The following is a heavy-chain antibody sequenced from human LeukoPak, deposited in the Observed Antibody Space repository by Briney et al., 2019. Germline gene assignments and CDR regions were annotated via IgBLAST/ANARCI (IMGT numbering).Heavy chain of an antibody. V-gene: IGHV3-33*05. J-gene: IGHJ4*02. D-gene: IGHD6-19*01. Sequence: PGGSLRLSCAASGFTFSSYGMHWVRQAPGKGLEWVAVISYDGSNKYYADSVKGRFTISRDNAKNSLYLHMSSLRADDTAVYYCARVWGYSTGRQRPTARADFDHWGQGTLVIVSS. CDR1: GFTFSSYG. CDR2: ISYDGSNK. CDR3: ARVWGYSTGRQRPTARADFDH.